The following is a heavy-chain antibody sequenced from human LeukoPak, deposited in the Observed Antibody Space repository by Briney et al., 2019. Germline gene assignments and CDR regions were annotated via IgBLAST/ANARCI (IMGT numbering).Heavy chain of an antibody. V-gene: IGHV3-30*02. CDR3: AKAVTGVFRGFDI. CDR2: IRYDGSNK. Sequence: PGGSLRLSCAASGFTFSSYGMHWARQAPGKGLEWVAFIRYDGSNKYYADSVKGRFTISRDNSKNTLYLQMDSLRAEDAAVYYCAKAVTGVFRGFDIWGQGTMVTVSS. J-gene: IGHJ3*02. D-gene: IGHD4-11*01. CDR1: GFTFSSYG.